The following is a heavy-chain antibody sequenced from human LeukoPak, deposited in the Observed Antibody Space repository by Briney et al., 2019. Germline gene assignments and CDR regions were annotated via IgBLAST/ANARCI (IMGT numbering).Heavy chain of an antibody. CDR1: GYTFTSYY. Sequence: ASVTVSCKASGYTFTSYYMHWVRQAPGQGLEWMGIINPSGGSTSYAQKFQGRVTMTRDTSTSTVYMELSSLRSEDTAVYYCASSQWELLLYYGMDVWGQGTTVTVSS. V-gene: IGHV1-46*01. D-gene: IGHD1-26*01. J-gene: IGHJ6*02. CDR2: INPSGGST. CDR3: ASSQWELLLYYGMDV.